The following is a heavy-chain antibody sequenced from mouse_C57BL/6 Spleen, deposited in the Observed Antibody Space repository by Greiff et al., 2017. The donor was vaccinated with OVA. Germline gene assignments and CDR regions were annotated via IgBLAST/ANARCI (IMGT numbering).Heavy chain of an antibody. CDR3: ARWDGYDDLLFDY. V-gene: IGHV1-7*01. J-gene: IGHJ2*01. CDR1: GYTFTSYW. Sequence: QVQLKQSGAELAKPGASVKLSCKASGYTFTSYWMHWVKQRPGQGLEWIGNINPSSGYTKYNQKFKDKATLTADKSSSTAYMQLSSLTYEDSAVYYCARWDGYDDLLFDYWGQGTTLTVSS. CDR2: INPSSGYT. D-gene: IGHD2-2*01.